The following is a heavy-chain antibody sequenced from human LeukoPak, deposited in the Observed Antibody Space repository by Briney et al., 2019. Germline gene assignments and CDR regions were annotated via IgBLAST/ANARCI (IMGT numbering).Heavy chain of an antibody. Sequence: PSETLSLTCTVSGGSISSYYWSWVRQPPGKGLEWVGYIYYSGSTNYNPSLKSRVTISVDTSKNQFSLKLSSVTAADTAVYYCARVGGSGNYYYYGMDVWGQGTTVTVSS. CDR1: GGSISSYY. CDR3: ARVGGSGNYYYYGMDV. V-gene: IGHV4-59*01. CDR2: IYYSGST. J-gene: IGHJ6*02. D-gene: IGHD3-10*01.